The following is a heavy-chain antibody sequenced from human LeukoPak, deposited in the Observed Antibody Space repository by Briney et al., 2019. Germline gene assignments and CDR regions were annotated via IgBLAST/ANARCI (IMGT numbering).Heavy chain of an antibody. CDR3: ARQIRETVVTATPNWFDP. CDR1: GGSFSGYY. J-gene: IGHJ5*02. CDR2: INHSGST. Sequence: SETLSLTCAVYGGSFSGYYWSWIRQPPGKGLEWIGEINHSGSTNYNPSLKSRVTISVDASKNQFSLKLSSVTAADTAVYYCARQIRETVVTATPNWFDPWGQGTLVTVSS. D-gene: IGHD2-21*02. V-gene: IGHV4-34*01.